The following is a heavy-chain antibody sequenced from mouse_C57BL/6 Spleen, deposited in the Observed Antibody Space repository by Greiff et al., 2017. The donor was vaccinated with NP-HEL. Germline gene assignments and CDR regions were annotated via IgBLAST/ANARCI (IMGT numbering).Heavy chain of an antibody. CDR3: ARGFYYYGSSYLYAMDY. CDR1: GYTFTDYN. J-gene: IGHJ4*01. D-gene: IGHD1-1*01. V-gene: IGHV1-18*01. Sequence: VHVKQSGPELVKPGASVKIPCKASGYTFTDYNMDWVKQSHGKSLEWIGDINPNNGGTIYNQKFKGKATLTVDKSSSTAYMELRSLTSEDTAVYYCARGFYYYGSSYLYAMDYWGQGTSVTVSS. CDR2: INPNNGGT.